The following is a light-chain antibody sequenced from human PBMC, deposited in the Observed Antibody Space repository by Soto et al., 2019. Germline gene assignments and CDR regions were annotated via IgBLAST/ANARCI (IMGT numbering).Light chain of an antibody. CDR1: QTITTW. V-gene: IGKV1-5*01. J-gene: IGKJ1*01. Sequence: DIQMTQSPSTLSGSVGDRVTITCRASQTITTWLAWYQQKPGKAPKLLIYDASTSESGVPSRFSGSGSGTEFTLTISSLQADDFAIYYCQQYNSYSWTFGQGTKVDIK. CDR3: QQYNSYSWT. CDR2: DAS.